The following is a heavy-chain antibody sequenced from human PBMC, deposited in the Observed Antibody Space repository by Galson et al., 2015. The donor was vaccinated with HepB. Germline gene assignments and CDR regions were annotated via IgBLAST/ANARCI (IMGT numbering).Heavy chain of an antibody. CDR2: ISSSSSYI. Sequence: GSLRLSCAASGFTFSSYSMNWVRQAPGKGLEWVSSISSSSSYIYYADSVKGRFTISRDNAKNSLYLQMNSLRAEDTAVYYCARGRNCTNGVCYKFDYWGQGTLVTVSS. D-gene: IGHD2-8*01. CDR3: ARGRNCTNGVCYKFDY. V-gene: IGHV3-21*01. J-gene: IGHJ4*02. CDR1: GFTFSSYS.